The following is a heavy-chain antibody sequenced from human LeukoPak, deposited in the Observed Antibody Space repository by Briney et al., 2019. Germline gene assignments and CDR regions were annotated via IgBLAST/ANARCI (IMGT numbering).Heavy chain of an antibody. CDR1: GGSFSGYY. J-gene: IGHJ6*02. Sequence: PSETLSLTCAVYGGSFSGYYWSWIRQPPGKGLEWIGEINHSGSTNYNPSLKSRVTISVDTSKNQFSLKLSSVTAADTAVYYCATGPRPRYCSGGSCSYRGYYYGMDVWGQGTTVTVSS. CDR3: ATGPRPRYCSGGSCSYRGYYYGMDV. V-gene: IGHV4-34*01. CDR2: INHSGST. D-gene: IGHD2-15*01.